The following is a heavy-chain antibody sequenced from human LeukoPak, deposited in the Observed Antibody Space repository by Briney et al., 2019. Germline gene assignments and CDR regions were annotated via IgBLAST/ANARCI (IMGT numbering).Heavy chain of an antibody. D-gene: IGHD6-19*01. CDR1: GYTFTGYY. CDR2: INPNSGGT. V-gene: IGHV1-2*04. CDR3: ARGGDSSGWPRGYGMDV. J-gene: IGHJ6*02. Sequence: ASVKVSCKASGYTFTGYYMHWVRQAPGQGLEWMGWINPNSGGTNYAQKFQGWVTMTRDTSISTAYMELSRLRSDDTAVYYCARGGDSSGWPRGYGMDVWGQGTTVTVSS.